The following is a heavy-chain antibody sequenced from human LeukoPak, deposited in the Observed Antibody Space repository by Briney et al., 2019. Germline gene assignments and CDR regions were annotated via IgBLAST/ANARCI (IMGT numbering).Heavy chain of an antibody. Sequence: GGSLRLSCAASGFTFSSYSMNWVRQAPGKGLEWVSYISSSSSTIYYADSVKGRFTISRDNAKNSLFLQINSLRAEDTAVYYCANGGTYSSGPWGQGTLVTVSS. CDR3: ANGGTYSSGP. V-gene: IGHV3-48*04. J-gene: IGHJ5*02. CDR2: ISSSSSTI. D-gene: IGHD3-22*01. CDR1: GFTFSSYS.